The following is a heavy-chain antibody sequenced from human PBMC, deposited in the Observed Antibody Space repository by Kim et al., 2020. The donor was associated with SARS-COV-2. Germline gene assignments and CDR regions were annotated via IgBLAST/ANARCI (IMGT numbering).Heavy chain of an antibody. V-gene: IGHV3-64*04. Sequence: VEGRVTISSDNSKRTLYLQMNGLGAEDTAVYYCATDGVSEYGDYAPFDSWGQGTLVTVSS. D-gene: IGHD4-17*01. CDR3: ATDGVSEYGDYAPFDS. J-gene: IGHJ4*02.